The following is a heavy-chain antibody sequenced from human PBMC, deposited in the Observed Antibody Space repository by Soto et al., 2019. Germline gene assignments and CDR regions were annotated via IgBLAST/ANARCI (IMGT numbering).Heavy chain of an antibody. CDR1: GDSVSSNSAV. Sequence: PSQTLSLTCAISGDSVSSNSAVWNWIRQSPSRGLEWLGRTYYRSIWQTEYAVSVKSRITINPDASKNQFSLQLNSVTPEDTSIYYCARIVGNSWLDHWGKVTLVTVAS. J-gene: IGHJ5*02. V-gene: IGHV6-1*01. CDR2: TYYRSIWQT. CDR3: ARIVGNSWLDH. D-gene: IGHD3-16*02.